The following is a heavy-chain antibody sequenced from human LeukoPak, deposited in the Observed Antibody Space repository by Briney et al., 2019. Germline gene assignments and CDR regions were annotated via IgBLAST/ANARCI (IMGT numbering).Heavy chain of an antibody. J-gene: IGHJ6*02. CDR3: ATAALWFGASRAYYYYGMDV. V-gene: IGHV1-69*04. D-gene: IGHD3-10*01. CDR1: GGTFSSYA. CDR2: IIPILGIA. Sequence: GASVKVSCKASGGTFSSYAISWVRQAPGQGVEWMGRIIPILGIANYAQKLQGRVTITADKSTSTAYMELSSLRSEDTAVYYCATAALWFGASRAYYYYGMDVWGQGTTVTVSS.